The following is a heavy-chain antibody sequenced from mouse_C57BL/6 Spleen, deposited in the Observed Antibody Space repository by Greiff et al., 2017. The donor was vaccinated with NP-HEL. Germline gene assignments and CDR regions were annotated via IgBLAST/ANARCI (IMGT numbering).Heavy chain of an antibody. CDR1: GYTFTSYW. CDR2: IYPGNSDT. J-gene: IGHJ2*01. V-gene: IGHV1-5*01. D-gene: IGHD1-1*01. Sequence: EVQLQQSGTVLARPGASVKMSCKTSGYTFTSYWMHWVKQRPGQGLEWIGAIYPGNSDTSYNQKFKGKAKLTAATSASTAYMELSSLTNEDSAVYYCTRRGYGSGNFDDWGQGTTLTVSS. CDR3: TRRGYGSGNFDD.